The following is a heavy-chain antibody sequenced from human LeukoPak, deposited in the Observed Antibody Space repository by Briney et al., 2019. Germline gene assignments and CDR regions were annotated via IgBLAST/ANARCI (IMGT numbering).Heavy chain of an antibody. J-gene: IGHJ4*02. V-gene: IGHV3-23*01. CDR2: ISDSGGST. CDR3: AKTGYNWYFDY. D-gene: IGHD1-20*01. Sequence: GGSLRLSCAASGXTFSSYAMSWVRQAPGKGLEWVSAISDSGGSTYYADSVKGRFTISRDNSKNTLYLQMNSLRAEDTAVYYCAKTGYNWYFDYWGQGTLVTVSS. CDR1: GXTFSSYA.